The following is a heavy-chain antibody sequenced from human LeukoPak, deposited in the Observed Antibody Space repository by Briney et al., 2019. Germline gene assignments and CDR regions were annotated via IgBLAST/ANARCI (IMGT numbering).Heavy chain of an antibody. Sequence: GGSLRLSCAASGFTFSSYSMNWVRQAPGKGLEWVEVISYDGRNIHYPDSVKGRFTISRDISTDTLWLQMDSLRTEDTAVYYCAKGPLRGTAAAIDYWGQGTLVTVSS. CDR3: AKGPLRGTAAAIDY. CDR2: ISYDGRNI. V-gene: IGHV3-30*18. CDR1: GFTFSSYS. D-gene: IGHD2-2*01. J-gene: IGHJ4*02.